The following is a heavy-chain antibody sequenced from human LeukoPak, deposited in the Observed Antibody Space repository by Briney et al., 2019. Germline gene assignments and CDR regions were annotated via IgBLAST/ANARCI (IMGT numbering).Heavy chain of an antibody. CDR3: AKSPHCTKGVCYLSYYYYMDV. CDR2: ISGSGGST. Sequence: GGFLRLSCAASGFTFSSYAMSWVRQAPGKGLEWVSAISGSGGSTYYADSVKGRFTISRDNSKNTLYLQMNSLRAEDTAVYYCAKSPHCTKGVCYLSYYYYMDVWGKGTTVTVSS. V-gene: IGHV3-23*01. J-gene: IGHJ6*03. D-gene: IGHD2-8*01. CDR1: GFTFSSYA.